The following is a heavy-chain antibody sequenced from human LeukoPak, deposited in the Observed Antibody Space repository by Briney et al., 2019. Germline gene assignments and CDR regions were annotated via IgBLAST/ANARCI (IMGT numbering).Heavy chain of an antibody. CDR1: GFTFSSYW. Sequence: PGGSLRLSCAASGFTFSSYWMSWVRQAPGKGLERVANIKQDGSEKYYVDSVKGRFTISRDNAKNSLYLQMNSLRAEDTAVYYCARDRWSYDSSGYWVYWGQGTLVTVSS. J-gene: IGHJ4*02. D-gene: IGHD3-22*01. CDR3: ARDRWSYDSSGYWVY. V-gene: IGHV3-7*01. CDR2: IKQDGSEK.